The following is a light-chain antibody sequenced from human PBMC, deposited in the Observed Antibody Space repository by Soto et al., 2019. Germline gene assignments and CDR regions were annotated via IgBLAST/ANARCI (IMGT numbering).Light chain of an antibody. Sequence: DIQMTQSPSSLSASVGDRGTITCRASQGISNVLAWYQQKPGKVPRLLISAASTLQSGVPSRFSGSGSGTDFTLTITSLQPEDVATYYCQKYSSVITFGQGTRLEIK. CDR3: QKYSSVIT. V-gene: IGKV1-27*01. CDR1: QGISNV. J-gene: IGKJ5*01. CDR2: AAS.